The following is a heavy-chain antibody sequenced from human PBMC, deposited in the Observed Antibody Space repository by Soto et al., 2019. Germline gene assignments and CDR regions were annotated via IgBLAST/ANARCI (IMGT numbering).Heavy chain of an antibody. D-gene: IGHD6-13*01. V-gene: IGHV1-24*01. CDR1: GYTLTELS. CDR3: AAGRISSWYWFDP. Sequence: GASVKISCKVSGYTLTELSMHGVRQAPGKGLEWMGGFDAEDGETIYAQKFQERVTMTRDISTSTAYMELSSLRSEDTAVYYCAAGRISSWYWFDPWGQGTLVTVSS. CDR2: FDAEDGET. J-gene: IGHJ5*02.